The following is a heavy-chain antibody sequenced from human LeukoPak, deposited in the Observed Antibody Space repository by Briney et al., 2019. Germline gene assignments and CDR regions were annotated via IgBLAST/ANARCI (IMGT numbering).Heavy chain of an antibody. CDR1: GLTFSSYT. J-gene: IGHJ4*02. Sequence: PGGSLRLSCAASGLTFSSYTMNWVRQAPGKGLEWVSSISSSANYIYYADSVKGRFTISRDNAKNSVYLQMSSLRAEDTAVYYCARDTTSGRYGGFDYWGQGTLVTVSS. D-gene: IGHD6-19*01. CDR2: ISSSANYI. CDR3: ARDTTSGRYGGFDY. V-gene: IGHV3-21*06.